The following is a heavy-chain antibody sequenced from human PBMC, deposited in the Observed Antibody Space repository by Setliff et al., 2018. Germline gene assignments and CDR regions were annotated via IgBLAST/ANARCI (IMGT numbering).Heavy chain of an antibody. CDR3: ARDGHNVYYFDY. CDR2: ISGSGGST. CDR1: GFTFSSYA. J-gene: IGHJ4*02. Sequence: PGGSLRLSCAASGFTFSSYAMSWVRQAPGKGLEWVSAISGSGGSTYYADSVKGQFTVSRDNAKNTLYLQMNSLRAEDTAVYYCARDGHNVYYFDYWGLGTLVTVSS. D-gene: IGHD1-1*01. V-gene: IGHV3-23*01.